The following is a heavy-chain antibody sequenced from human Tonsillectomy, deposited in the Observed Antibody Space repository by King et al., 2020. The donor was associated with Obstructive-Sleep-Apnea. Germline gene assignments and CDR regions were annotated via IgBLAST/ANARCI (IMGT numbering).Heavy chain of an antibody. Sequence: VQLVESGGGVVQPGRSLRLSCAASGFTFSSYAMHWVRQAPGKGLEWVAVISYDGNNKYYADSVMGRVTISRDNSENTLYLQMSSLRAEDTAVYYCARDGVYSGGLASAVHLDYWRQGTLVTVPS. V-gene: IGHV3-30-3*01. D-gene: IGHD6-13*01. J-gene: IGHJ4*02. CDR3: ARDGVYSGGLASAVHLDY. CDR1: GFTFSSYA. CDR2: ISYDGNNK.